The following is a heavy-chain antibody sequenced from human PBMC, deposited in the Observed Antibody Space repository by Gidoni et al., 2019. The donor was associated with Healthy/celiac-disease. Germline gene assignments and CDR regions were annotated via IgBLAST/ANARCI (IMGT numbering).Heavy chain of an antibody. CDR2: FDPEDVET. J-gene: IGHJ6*02. V-gene: IGHV1-24*01. CDR3: ATVIGVAAAGIGVDYYYGMDV. Sequence: QVQLLQSGAEVRKPGASVTVSCQVSGSTLTQLSMPSVRQAPGKGLEWMGGFDPEDVETIYAQKFQGRVTMTEETSTDTAYMELSSLRSEDTAVYYCATVIGVAAAGIGVDYYYGMDVWGQGTTVTVSS. CDR1: GSTLTQLS. D-gene: IGHD6-13*01.